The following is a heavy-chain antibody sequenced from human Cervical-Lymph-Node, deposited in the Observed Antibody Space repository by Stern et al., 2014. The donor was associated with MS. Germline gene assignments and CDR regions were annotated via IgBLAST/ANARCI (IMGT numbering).Heavy chain of an antibody. V-gene: IGHV3-53*01. D-gene: IGHD6-19*01. CDR2: IYTVGSK. CDR3: ARSATSVADPFDY. Sequence: EDQLVESGGGLIQPGGSLKLSCSASGFTLSSNYMSWVRQAPGKGLEWVSLIYTVGSKYYADSVKGRFTISRDNSKNTLYLQMHNLRAEDTAVYYCARSATSVADPFDYWGQGTLVIVSS. J-gene: IGHJ4*02. CDR1: GFTLSSNY.